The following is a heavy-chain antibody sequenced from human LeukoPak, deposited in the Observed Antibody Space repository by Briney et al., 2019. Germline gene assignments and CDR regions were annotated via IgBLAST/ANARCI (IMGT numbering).Heavy chain of an antibody. J-gene: IGHJ5*02. CDR1: GGSISSSSSY. D-gene: IGHD3-10*01. V-gene: IGHV4-39*07. CDR3: ARGWLGELFSDYWFDP. CDR2: IYPSGST. Sequence: SETLSLTCTVSGGSISSSSSYWGWSRQSPGKGLEWIGCIYPSGSTYYNPSLKSRVTISVDTSKNQFSLKLSSVTAADTAVYYCARGWLGELFSDYWFDPWGQGTLVTVSS.